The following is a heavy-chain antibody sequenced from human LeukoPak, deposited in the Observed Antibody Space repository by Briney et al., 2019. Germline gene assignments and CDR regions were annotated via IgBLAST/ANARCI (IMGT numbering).Heavy chain of an antibody. CDR3: ARLFYMATICGWFDP. J-gene: IGHJ5*02. CDR2: IYPGDSDT. Sequence: GESLKISCKGSGYSFTSYWIGWVRQMPGKGLEWMGIIYPGDSDTRYSPSFQGQVTISADKSISTAYLQWSSLKASDTAMYYCARLFYMATICGWFDPWGQGTLVTVSS. CDR1: GYSFTSYW. V-gene: IGHV5-51*01. D-gene: IGHD5-12*01.